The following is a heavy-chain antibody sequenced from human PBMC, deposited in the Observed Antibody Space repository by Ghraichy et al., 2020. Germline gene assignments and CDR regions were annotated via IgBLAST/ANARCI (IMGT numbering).Heavy chain of an antibody. CDR2: INPSGGST. CDR1: GYTFTSYY. J-gene: IGHJ3*02. CDR3: AREFVLAGQLLQGRAFDI. Sequence: ASVKVSCKASGYTFTSYYMHWVRQAPGQGLEWMGIINPSGGSTSYAQKFQGRVTMTRDTSTSTVYMELSSLRSEDTAVYYCAREFVLAGQLLQGRAFDIWGQGTMVTVSS. V-gene: IGHV1-46*03. D-gene: IGHD2-2*01.